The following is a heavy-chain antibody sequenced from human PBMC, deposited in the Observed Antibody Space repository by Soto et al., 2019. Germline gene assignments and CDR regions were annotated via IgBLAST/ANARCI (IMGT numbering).Heavy chain of an antibody. CDR2: IYHSGST. V-gene: IGHV4-4*02. CDR1: SGSITNNNW. Sequence: QVQLRESGPGLVTPSGTLSLTCGVSSGSITNNNWWSWVRQSPGKGLEWIGEIYHSGSTNYNPSLKSRVTISIDKSKNQFSLKLTSVTAADTAVYYCARDLGHGVTASYSWFDSWGQGTLVTVSS. D-gene: IGHD3-16*01. J-gene: IGHJ5*01. CDR3: ARDLGHGVTASYSWFDS.